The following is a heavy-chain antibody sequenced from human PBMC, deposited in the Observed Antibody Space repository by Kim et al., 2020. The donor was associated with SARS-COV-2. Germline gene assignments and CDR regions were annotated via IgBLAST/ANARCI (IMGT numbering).Heavy chain of an antibody. J-gene: IGHJ4*02. D-gene: IGHD2-15*01. V-gene: IGHV3-48*02. CDR3: ANGRLSGGSCSGGSCSTFEN. CDR2: IDRTSGTI. CDR1: GFTFSSYS. Sequence: GGSLRLSCAASGFTFSSYSMNWVRQAPGKGLEWVAYIDRTSGTIYHADSVRGRFTISRDNARDSLYLQMNNLRDEDTAVYYCANGRLSGGSCSGGSCSTFENWGQGTLVIVSS.